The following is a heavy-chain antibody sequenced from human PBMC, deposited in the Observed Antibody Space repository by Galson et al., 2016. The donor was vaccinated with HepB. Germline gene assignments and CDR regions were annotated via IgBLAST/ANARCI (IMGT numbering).Heavy chain of an antibody. CDR1: GISIGGNY. D-gene: IGHD1-1*01. CDR3: VRESGIRWTNF. J-gene: IGHJ4*02. CDR2: IYTSGDT. V-gene: IGHV3-53*01. Sequence: SLRLSCAVSGISIGGNYMSWVRQAPGKGLEWVSLIYTSGDTNHADSVKGRFTISRDNARNTLFLQMNSLRAEDTAVYFCVRESGIRWTNFWGKGTLVTVSS.